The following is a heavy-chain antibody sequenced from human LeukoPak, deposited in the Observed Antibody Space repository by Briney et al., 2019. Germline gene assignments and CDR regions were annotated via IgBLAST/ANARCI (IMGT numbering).Heavy chain of an antibody. V-gene: IGHV4-59*01. Sequence: SETLSLTCTVSGGSISSYYWSWIRQPPGKGLEWIGYIYYSGSTNYNPSLKSRVTISVDTSKNQFSLKLSSVTAADTAVYYCAGDDSEGGYPDYWGQGTLVTVSS. CDR2: IYYSGST. CDR1: GGSISSYY. J-gene: IGHJ4*02. D-gene: IGHD2-15*01. CDR3: AGDDSEGGYPDY.